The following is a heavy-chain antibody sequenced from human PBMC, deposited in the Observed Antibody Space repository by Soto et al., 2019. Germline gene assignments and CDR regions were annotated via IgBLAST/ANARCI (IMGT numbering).Heavy chain of an antibody. D-gene: IGHD4-17*01. CDR2: IHQNGGT. CDR3: ARADGYYFDY. J-gene: IGHJ4*02. CDR1: GGSMSSGGYS. V-gene: IGHV4-30-2*01. Sequence: PSETLSLTCAVSGGSMSSGGYSWNWIRQPPGKGLEWVGYIHQNGGTYYNPSLESRLTTSIDKSKNQISLKLNSVTAADTAVYYCARADGYYFDYWGQGTLVTVSS.